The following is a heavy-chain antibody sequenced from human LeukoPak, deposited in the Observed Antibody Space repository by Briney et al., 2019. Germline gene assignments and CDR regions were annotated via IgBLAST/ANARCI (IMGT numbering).Heavy chain of an antibody. J-gene: IGHJ4*02. Sequence: ASVKVSCKASGYTFTAKFLHWLRQAPGQGLEWMGGIEPKSGVTVYGQKFRGRVTVTRDTSVSIAYMEVSRLSSDDTALYYCALENYYDSGGFSKAFDYWGQGTLVTVSS. CDR1: GYTFTAKF. CDR2: IEPKSGVT. D-gene: IGHD3-22*01. V-gene: IGHV1-2*02. CDR3: ALENYYDSGGFSKAFDY.